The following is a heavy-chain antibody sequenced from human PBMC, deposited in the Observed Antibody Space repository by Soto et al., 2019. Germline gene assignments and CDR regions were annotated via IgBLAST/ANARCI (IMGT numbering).Heavy chain of an antibody. Sequence: SVKVSCKASGVSFGKSAINWVRQTPGQGLEWLGGFIPVYRTLNYAQKFQGRVTITADESTGTAHMTLSSLASDDTAVYYCATGVVWIGYFTVDSWGQGTRVTVSS. CDR3: ATGVVWIGYFTVDS. V-gene: IGHV1-69*13. D-gene: IGHD3-3*01. CDR2: FIPVYRTL. CDR1: GVSFGKSA. J-gene: IGHJ4*02.